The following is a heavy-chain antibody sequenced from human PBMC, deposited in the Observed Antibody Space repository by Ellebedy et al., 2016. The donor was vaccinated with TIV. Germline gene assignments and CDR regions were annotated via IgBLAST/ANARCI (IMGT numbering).Heavy chain of an antibody. CDR3: ASSPSWFREQFDS. CDR2: IYHSGST. D-gene: IGHD3-10*01. V-gene: IGHV4-59*08. J-gene: IGHJ4*02. Sequence: MPSETLSLTCTVSGGPISSYYWSWIRQPPGKGLEWIGYIYHSGSTNYNPSLKSRVPLSVDTSKSQFSLRLNSVTAADTAVYYCASSPSWFREQFDSWGQGTLVTVSS. CDR1: GGPISSYY.